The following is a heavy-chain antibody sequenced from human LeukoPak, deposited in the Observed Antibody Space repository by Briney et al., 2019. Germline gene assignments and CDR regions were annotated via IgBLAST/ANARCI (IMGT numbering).Heavy chain of an antibody. Sequence: SETLSLTCTVSGGSISGYYWSWIRQTPGGKLEWIGYFYYTGLTRSNPSLKSRVTIAGDTSKNQFSLSLTSMSAADTAMYYCAKDVVHPGEDYFDPWGPGTLVTVSS. CDR3: AKDVVHPGEDYFDP. CDR2: FYYTGLT. V-gene: IGHV4-59*01. J-gene: IGHJ5*02. CDR1: GGSISGYY. D-gene: IGHD7-27*01.